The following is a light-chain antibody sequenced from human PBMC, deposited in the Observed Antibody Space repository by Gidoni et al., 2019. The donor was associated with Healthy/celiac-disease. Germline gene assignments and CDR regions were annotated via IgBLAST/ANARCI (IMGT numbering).Light chain of an antibody. CDR2: AAS. V-gene: IGKV1-8*01. J-gene: IGKJ3*01. CDR1: QGISSY. Sequence: AIRMTQSPSSFSASTGDRVTITCRASQGISSYLAWYQQKPGKAPKLLIYAASTLQSGVPSRFSGSGSGTDFTLTISCLQSEDFATYYCQQYYSYPPFTFGPXTKVEIK. CDR3: QQYYSYPPFT.